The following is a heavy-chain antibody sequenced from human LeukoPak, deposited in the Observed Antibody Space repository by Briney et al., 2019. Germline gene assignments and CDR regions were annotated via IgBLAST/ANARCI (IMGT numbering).Heavy chain of an antibody. CDR2: IYYTGST. V-gene: IGHV4-59*01. CDR3: ARVSFKGID. D-gene: IGHD2-21*01. J-gene: IGHJ4*02. Sequence: SETLSLTCTVSGGSISSYYWSWIRQPPGKGLEWIACIYYTGSTNYNPSLKSRVTISVNTSKNQFSLKLSSVTAADTAVYYCARVSFKGIDWGQGTLVTVSS. CDR1: GGSISSYY.